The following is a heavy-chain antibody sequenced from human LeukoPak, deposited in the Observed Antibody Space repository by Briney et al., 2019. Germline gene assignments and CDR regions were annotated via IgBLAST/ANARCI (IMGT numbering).Heavy chain of an antibody. CDR1: GFTFSSYW. V-gene: IGHV3-23*01. CDR3: VKTGIGYSGYDDV. J-gene: IGHJ4*02. Sequence: GGSLRLSCAASGFTFSSYWMSWVRQAPGKGLEWVSAISGSGGSTYYADSVKGRFTISRDTSKNTLYLQMNSLRAEDTAVYYCVKTGIGYSGYDDVWGQGTLVTVSS. CDR2: ISGSGGST. D-gene: IGHD5-12*01.